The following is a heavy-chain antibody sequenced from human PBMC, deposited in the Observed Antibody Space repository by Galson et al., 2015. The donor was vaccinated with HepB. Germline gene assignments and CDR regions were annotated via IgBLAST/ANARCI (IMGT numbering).Heavy chain of an antibody. V-gene: IGHV3-48*02. D-gene: IGHD3-10*01. CDR3: ARGYRSGSG. J-gene: IGHJ4*02. CDR2: ISSGSSAI. CDR1: GFTFSSYN. Sequence: SLRLSCAASGFTFSSYNMNWVRQAPGKGLEWVSSISSGSSAIHYADSVKGRFTISRDNAKNSLFLQMNSLRDEDTAVYYCARGYRSGSGWGQGTLVTVSS.